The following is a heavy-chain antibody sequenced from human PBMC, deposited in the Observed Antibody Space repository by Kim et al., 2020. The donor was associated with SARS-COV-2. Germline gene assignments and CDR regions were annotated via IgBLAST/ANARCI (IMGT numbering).Heavy chain of an antibody. J-gene: IGHJ6*01. CDR1: GGSISSYY. V-gene: IGHV4-59*08. CDR2: IYYSGST. Sequence: SETRSLTCTVSGGSISSYYWSWIRQPPGKGLEWIGYIYYSGSTNYNPSLKSRVTISVDTSKNQFYLKLSSVTAADTDVYYCARQPVLIWFGAPYDYYGK. CDR3: ARQPVLIWFGAPYDYYGK. D-gene: IGHD3-10*01.